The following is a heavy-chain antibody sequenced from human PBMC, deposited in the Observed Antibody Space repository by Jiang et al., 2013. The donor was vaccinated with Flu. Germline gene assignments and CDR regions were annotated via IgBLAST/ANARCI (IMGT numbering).Heavy chain of an antibody. CDR3: ASQSYGDQFDY. Sequence: SISSYYWSWDPAAPREGTGVDWVYLLTVGERPTTTPPVKSRVTISVDTSKNQFSLKLSSVTAADTAVYYCASQSYGDQFDYWGQGTLVTVSS. CDR2: LLTVGERP. CDR1: SISSYY. D-gene: IGHD4-17*01. J-gene: IGHJ4*02. V-gene: IGHV4-59*01.